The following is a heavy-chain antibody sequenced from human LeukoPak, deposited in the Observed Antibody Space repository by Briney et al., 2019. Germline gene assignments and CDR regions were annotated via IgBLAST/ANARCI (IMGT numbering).Heavy chain of an antibody. Sequence: PGGSLRLSCAASGFTLSSYAMSWVRQAPGKGLVWVSRINTDGSITNYADSVKGRFSISRDNAKNTLYLQMSSLRAEDTAVYYCARDRGPRTGFMVREAYDYWGQGTLVTVSS. CDR2: INTDGSIT. CDR3: ARDRGPRTGFMVREAYDY. V-gene: IGHV3-74*01. CDR1: GFTLSSYA. J-gene: IGHJ4*02. D-gene: IGHD3-10*01.